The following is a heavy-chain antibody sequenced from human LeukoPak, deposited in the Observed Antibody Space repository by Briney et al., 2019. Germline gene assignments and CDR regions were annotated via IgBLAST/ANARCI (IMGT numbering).Heavy chain of an antibody. J-gene: IGHJ4*02. Sequence: ASVTVSFTSSVYTFTIYGISWVRQAPGQGLEWMGWISAYNGNTNYAQKLQGRVTITTDTSTNTAYMELRSLRSDDTAVYYCARGPYCSGGTCYSQYFDYWGQGTLVTVSS. CDR1: VYTFTIYG. D-gene: IGHD2-15*01. CDR2: ISAYNGNT. CDR3: ARGPYCSGGTCYSQYFDY. V-gene: IGHV1-18*01.